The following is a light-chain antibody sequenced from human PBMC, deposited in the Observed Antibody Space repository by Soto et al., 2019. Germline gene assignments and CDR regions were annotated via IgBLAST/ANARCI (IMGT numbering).Light chain of an antibody. Sequence: DIVMTQSPLSLPVTPGEPASISYRSSQSLLHSNGYNYLDWYLQKPGQSPQLLIYLGSNRSSGVPDRFSGSGSGTDFTLKISRVEAEDVGVYYCMQALQPMYTFGQGTKLEIK. V-gene: IGKV2-28*01. J-gene: IGKJ2*01. CDR1: QSLLHSNGYNY. CDR3: MQALQPMYT. CDR2: LGS.